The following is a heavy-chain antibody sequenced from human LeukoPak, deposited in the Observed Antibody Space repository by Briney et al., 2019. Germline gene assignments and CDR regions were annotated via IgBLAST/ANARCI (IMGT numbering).Heavy chain of an antibody. D-gene: IGHD3-9*01. CDR1: GGTFSSYG. Sequence: GASVKVSCKASGGTFSSYGISWVRQAPGQGLEWMGWISAYNGNTNYAQKLQGRVTMTTDTSTSTAYMELRSLRSDDTAVYYCAREPPEPLTPYYDILTGYWGWDYYYGMDVWGQGTTVTVSS. V-gene: IGHV1-18*01. CDR2: ISAYNGNT. J-gene: IGHJ6*02. CDR3: AREPPEPLTPYYDILTGYWGWDYYYGMDV.